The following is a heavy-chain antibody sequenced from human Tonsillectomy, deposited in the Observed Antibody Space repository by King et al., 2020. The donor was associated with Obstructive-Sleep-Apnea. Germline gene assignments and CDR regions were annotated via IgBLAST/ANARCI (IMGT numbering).Heavy chain of an antibody. D-gene: IGHD3-22*01. CDR1: GGSISSGGYY. J-gene: IGHJ3*02. CDR3: ARDLDPLYYYDSSGIDAFDI. CDR2: IYYSGST. V-gene: IGHV4-31*03. Sequence: QLQESGPGLVKPSQTLSLTCTVSGGSISSGGYYWSWIRQHPGKGLEWIGYIYYSGSTYYNPSLKSRVTISVDTSKNQFSLKLRSVTAADTAVYYCARDLDPLYYYDSSGIDAFDIWGQGTMVTVSS.